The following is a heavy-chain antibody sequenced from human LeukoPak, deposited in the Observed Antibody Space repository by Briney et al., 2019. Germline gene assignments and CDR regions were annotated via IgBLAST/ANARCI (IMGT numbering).Heavy chain of an antibody. CDR3: ATGWQLIDL. CDR2: VKSKSEGGTT. Sequence: GGSLRLSCAASGFTFSKAWMSWVRQAPGKGLEYLGRVKSKSEGGTTDYAAPVKGRFTISRDDSKSTLYLQMNSLKTEDTAVYYCATGWQLIDLWGQGTLVTVSS. CDR1: GFTFSKAW. V-gene: IGHV3-15*01. J-gene: IGHJ5*02. D-gene: IGHD6-13*01.